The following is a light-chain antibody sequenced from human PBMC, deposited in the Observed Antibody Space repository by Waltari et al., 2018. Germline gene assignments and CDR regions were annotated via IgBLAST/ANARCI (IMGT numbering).Light chain of an antibody. J-gene: IGKJ2*01. Sequence: DIQMTQSPSSLSASVGDRVTITCRASQSISSHFNWYQQKPGKAPKLLIYAASSLQSGVPSRFSGSGSGTDFTLTISSLQPEDFATYYCQQSYSTPPTFGQGTKLEIK. CDR1: QSISSH. V-gene: IGKV1-39*01. CDR2: AAS. CDR3: QQSYSTPPT.